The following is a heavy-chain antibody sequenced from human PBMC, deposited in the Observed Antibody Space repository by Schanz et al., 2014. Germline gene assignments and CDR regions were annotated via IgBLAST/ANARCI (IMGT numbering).Heavy chain of an antibody. D-gene: IGHD4-4*01. CDR2: VHSSGST. Sequence: QVQLQESGPGLVKPSETLSLTCTVSGGSIRGYYCSWIRQPPGKGLEWIGYVHSSGSTNYNSSLKSRVTISVAASTTHFSQKLRSATAADTAVYYCARHLPGGYNNHGWFDPWGQGTLVTVSS. CDR3: ARHLPGGYNNHGWFDP. V-gene: IGHV4-59*08. CDR1: GGSIRGYY. J-gene: IGHJ5*02.